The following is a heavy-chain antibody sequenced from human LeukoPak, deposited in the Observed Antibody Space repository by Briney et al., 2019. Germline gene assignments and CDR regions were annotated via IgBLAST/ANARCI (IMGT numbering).Heavy chain of an antibody. J-gene: IGHJ4*02. D-gene: IGHD1-26*01. CDR3: AKDLRVVGAYFDY. CDR2: ISGSGGST. V-gene: IGHV3-23*01. Sequence: PGGSLRLSCAASGFTFSSYAMSWVRQAPGKGLEWVSAISGSGGSTYYADSVKGRFTISRDNSKNTLYVQMNSLRAEDTAVYYCAKDLRVVGAYFDYSGQGTLVTVSS. CDR1: GFTFSSYA.